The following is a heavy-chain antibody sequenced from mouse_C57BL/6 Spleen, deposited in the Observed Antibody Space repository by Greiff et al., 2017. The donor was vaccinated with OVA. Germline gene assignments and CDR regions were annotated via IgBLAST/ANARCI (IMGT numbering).Heavy chain of an antibody. CDR3: ARSLGTTVVAHFDY. D-gene: IGHD1-1*01. CDR2: IYPGSGST. CDR1: GYTFTSYW. Sequence: QVQLKQPGAELVKPGASVKMSCKASGYTFTSYWITWVKQRPGQGLEWIGDIYPGSGSTNYNEKFKSKATLTVDTSSSTAYMQLSSLTSEDSAVYYCARSLGTTVVAHFDYWGQGTTLTVSS. J-gene: IGHJ2*01. V-gene: IGHV1-55*01.